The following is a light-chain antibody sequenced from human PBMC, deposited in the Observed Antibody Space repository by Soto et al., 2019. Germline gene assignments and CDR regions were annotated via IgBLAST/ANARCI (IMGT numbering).Light chain of an antibody. J-gene: IGKJ3*01. CDR1: QSVAKY. CDR3: QQFGTWSS. CDR2: GAA. Sequence: VVLTQSPGTLSLFPGERATLSCRASQSVAKYLAWHQQKPGQAPRLLIYGAATRATGIPDRFSGSGSGTDFVLTISRLEPEDSALYYCQQFGTWSSFGPGTKIDLK. V-gene: IGKV3-20*01.